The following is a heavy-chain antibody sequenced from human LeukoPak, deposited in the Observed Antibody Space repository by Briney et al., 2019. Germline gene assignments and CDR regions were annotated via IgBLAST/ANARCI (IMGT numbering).Heavy chain of an antibody. D-gene: IGHD3-22*01. V-gene: IGHV3-64*01. J-gene: IGHJ4*02. Sequence: PGGSLRLSCAASGCTFSSYSMHWGRHAPGKGLEDVSAISSNGGSTYYANSVKGRFSISIDNSKNTLDLQMGSLRAEELAVYYCARTLGYYASYFDYWGQGPLVPVSS. CDR2: ISSNGGST. CDR1: GCTFSSYS. CDR3: ARTLGYYASYFDY.